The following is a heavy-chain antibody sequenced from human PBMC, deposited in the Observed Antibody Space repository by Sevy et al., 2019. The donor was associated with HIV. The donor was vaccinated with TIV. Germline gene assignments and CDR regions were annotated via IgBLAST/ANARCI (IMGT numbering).Heavy chain of an antibody. CDR2: IRYDGSNE. D-gene: IGHD6-13*01. V-gene: IGHV3-30*02. Sequence: GGSLRLSCAASGFTFSSYGMHWVRQAPGKGLEWVAFIRYDGSNEYYADSVKGRFTISRDNSKNTLYLQMNSLRAEDTAVYYCAKFPHPYSSSWYFDYWGQGTLVTVSS. J-gene: IGHJ4*02. CDR1: GFTFSSYG. CDR3: AKFPHPYSSSWYFDY.